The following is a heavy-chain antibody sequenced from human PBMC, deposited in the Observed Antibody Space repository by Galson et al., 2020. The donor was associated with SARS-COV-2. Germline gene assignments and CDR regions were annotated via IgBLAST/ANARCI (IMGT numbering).Heavy chain of an antibody. CDR3: VRIGRSAHYYSYHYMDV. CDR1: GGSFSGYY. Sequence: SETLSLTCAVYGGSFSGYYWSWIRQPPGKGLEWIGEINHSGSTNYNPSLKSRVTISVDTSKNQFSLKLSSVTAADTAVYYCVRIGRSAHYYSYHYMDVWGKGTTVTVSS. J-gene: IGHJ6*03. D-gene: IGHD6-25*01. CDR2: INHSGST. V-gene: IGHV4-34*01.